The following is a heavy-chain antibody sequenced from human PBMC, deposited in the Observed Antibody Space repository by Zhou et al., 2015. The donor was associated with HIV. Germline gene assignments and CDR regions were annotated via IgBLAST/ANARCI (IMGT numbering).Heavy chain of an antibody. J-gene: IGHJ3*02. D-gene: IGHD3-22*01. Sequence: LVQSGPEVRKPGSSVKVSCKASGGTFSGFDISWVRQAPGQGLEWMGGINSLFDIENYAQNFRRRLTISADLTAAYMELSGLTSEDAAVYYCARSRADYEYVFEIWGQGTKVIVSS. CDR3: ARSRADYEYVFEI. CDR1: GGTFSGFD. V-gene: IGHV1-69*17. CDR2: INSLFDIE.